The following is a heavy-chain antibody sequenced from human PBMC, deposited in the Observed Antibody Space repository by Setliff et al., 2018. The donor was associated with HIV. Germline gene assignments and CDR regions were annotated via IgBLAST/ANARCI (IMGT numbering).Heavy chain of an antibody. CDR3: ARDPLVGAPDYFDY. CDR2: IKSKTDGGTT. D-gene: IGHD1-26*01. Sequence: PGGSLRLSCAASGFTFSNAWMSWVRQAPGKGLEWVGRIKSKTDGGTTDYAAPVKGRFTISRDDSKNTLYLQMNSLRPEDTAMYYCARDPLVGAPDYFDYWGQGTLVTVSS. J-gene: IGHJ4*02. CDR1: GFTFSNAW. V-gene: IGHV3-15*01.